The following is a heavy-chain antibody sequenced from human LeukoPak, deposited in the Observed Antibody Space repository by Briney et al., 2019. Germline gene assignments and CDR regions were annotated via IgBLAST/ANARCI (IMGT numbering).Heavy chain of an antibody. CDR3: AKAIIAAVPDAFDI. V-gene: IGHV3-30*18. CDR2: ISYDGSNK. Sequence: PGGSLRLSCAASGFTFSSYGMHWVRQAPGKGLEWVAVISYDGSNKYYADSVKGRFTISRDNSKNTLYLQMNSLRAEDTAVYYCAKAIIAAVPDAFDIWGQGTMVTVSS. D-gene: IGHD6-13*01. J-gene: IGHJ3*02. CDR1: GFTFSSYG.